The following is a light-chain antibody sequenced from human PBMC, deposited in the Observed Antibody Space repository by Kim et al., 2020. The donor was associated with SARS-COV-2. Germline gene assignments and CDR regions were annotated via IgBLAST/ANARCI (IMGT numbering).Light chain of an antibody. Sequence: EILMTQSPATLSVSPGERVTLSCRASQSISSNLGWYQQKPGQAPRLLIYGAATRATGIPARFSGSGSGTEFTLTISSLQSEDFAVYCCQQYIDWPWTFGQGTKLEIK. J-gene: IGKJ1*01. CDR3: QQYIDWPWT. CDR2: GAA. V-gene: IGKV3-15*01. CDR1: QSISSN.